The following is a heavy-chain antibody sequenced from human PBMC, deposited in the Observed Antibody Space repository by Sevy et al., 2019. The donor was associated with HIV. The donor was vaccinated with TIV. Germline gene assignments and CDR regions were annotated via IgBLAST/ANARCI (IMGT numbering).Heavy chain of an antibody. CDR1: GFTFSTYW. Sequence: GGSLRLSCAASGFTFSTYWMSWVRQAPGKGLEWVANIKQDGSDKNYMDSVKGRFTISRDSAKNSLYLQMSSLRAEDTAVYYCATLSSPMPNSGWYDFFDHWGQGTLVTVSS. D-gene: IGHD6-19*01. CDR3: ATLSSPMPNSGWYDFFDH. V-gene: IGHV3-7*01. CDR2: IKQDGSDK. J-gene: IGHJ4*02.